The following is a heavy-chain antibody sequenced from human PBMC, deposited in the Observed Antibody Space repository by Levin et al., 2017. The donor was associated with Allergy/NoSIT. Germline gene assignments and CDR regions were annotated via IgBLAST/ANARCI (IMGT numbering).Heavy chain of an antibody. CDR1: GFPFSTYR. CDR3: ARDAPDIVATHDY. D-gene: IGHD5-12*01. CDR2: ITSSSSYI. Sequence: MSGGSLRLSCAASGFPFSTYRMTWVRQAPGKGLEWVSSITSSSSYIYYADSMKGRFTISRDNAKNSLFLHMNSLRAEDTAVYYCARDAPDIVATHDYWGQGTLVAVSS. J-gene: IGHJ4*02. V-gene: IGHV3-21*01.